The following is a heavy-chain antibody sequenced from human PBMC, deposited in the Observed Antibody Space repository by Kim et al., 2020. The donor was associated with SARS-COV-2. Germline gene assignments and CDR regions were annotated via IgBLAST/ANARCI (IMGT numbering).Heavy chain of an antibody. J-gene: IGHJ6*02. Sequence: SETLSLTCAVYGGSFSGYYWSWIRQPPGKGLEWIGEINHSGSTNYNPSLKSRVTISVDTSKNQFSLKLSSVTAADTAVYYCAIVSSRRDYYYGMDVWGQGTAVTVSS. V-gene: IGHV4-34*01. CDR3: AIVSSRRDYYYGMDV. D-gene: IGHD6-13*01. CDR2: INHSGST. CDR1: GGSFSGYY.